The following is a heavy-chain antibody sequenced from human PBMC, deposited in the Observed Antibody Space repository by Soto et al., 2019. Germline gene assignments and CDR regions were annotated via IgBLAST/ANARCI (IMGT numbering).Heavy chain of an antibody. CDR2: MNPNSGNT. J-gene: IGHJ4*02. Sequence: QVQLVQSGAEVKKPGASVKVSCKASGYTFTSYDINWVRQATGQGLEWMGWMNPNSGNTGYAQKFQGRVTMTRNTSITTADKELSSRGSEAASVYYCESALYGHNGDCWGQGTMVTVSS. CDR1: GYTFTSYD. D-gene: IGHD4-17*01. CDR3: ESALYGHNGDC. V-gene: IGHV1-8*01.